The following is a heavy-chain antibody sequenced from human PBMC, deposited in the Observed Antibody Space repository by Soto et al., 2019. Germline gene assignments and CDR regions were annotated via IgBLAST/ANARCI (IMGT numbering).Heavy chain of an antibody. D-gene: IGHD3-10*01. CDR3: ARDNPGVLGSGSYLSPYYYMDV. CDR2: IYYRGNA. V-gene: IGHV4-39*02. Sequence: SETLSLTCSVSDDSINSDKYYWGWIRQPPGKGLEWIGSIYYRGNAYYNPSLQTRVTISLDKSKSQFSLKLSSMTAADTAVYYCARDNPGVLGSGSYLSPYYYMDVWGKGTTVTVSS. CDR1: DDSINSDKYY. J-gene: IGHJ6*03.